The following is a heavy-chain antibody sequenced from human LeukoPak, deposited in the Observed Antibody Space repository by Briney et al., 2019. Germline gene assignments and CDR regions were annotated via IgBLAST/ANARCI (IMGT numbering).Heavy chain of an antibody. Sequence: SGTLSLTCGVSGVSISSTNWRSWVRQPPGQGLECTGVISLAGYTNYNPSLNGRFTMSLDKSSNQLSLQLTSLTAADTATYFWSRASGPFCPFGYWGQGALVIVSS. D-gene: IGHD1-26*01. J-gene: IGHJ4*02. CDR2: ISLAGYT. CDR1: GVSISSTNW. V-gene: IGHV4-4*02. CDR3: SRASGPFCPFGY.